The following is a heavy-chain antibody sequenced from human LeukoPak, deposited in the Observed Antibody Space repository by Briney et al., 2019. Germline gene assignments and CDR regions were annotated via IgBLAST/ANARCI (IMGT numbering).Heavy chain of an antibody. D-gene: IGHD3-9*01. Sequence: PGRSLRLSCAASGFTFSSYAMHWVRQAPSKGLEWVAVISYDGSNKYYADSVKGRFTISRDNSKNTPYLQMNSLRAEDTAVYYCARDATGDDILTGPKDYWGQGTLVTVSS. CDR1: GFTFSSYA. CDR2: ISYDGSNK. V-gene: IGHV3-30-3*01. CDR3: ARDATGDDILTGPKDY. J-gene: IGHJ4*02.